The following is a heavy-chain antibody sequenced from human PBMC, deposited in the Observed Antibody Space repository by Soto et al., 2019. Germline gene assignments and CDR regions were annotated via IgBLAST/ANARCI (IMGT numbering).Heavy chain of an antibody. J-gene: IGHJ4*02. Sequence: EVQLVESGGGLVQPGGSLRLSCAASGFTLSTNWMSWVRQATGKGLEWVANINQDGSETYYVDSVKGRFTISRDNAKKSLYLQMNSLIAEHTAVCYSSLSSFLGWFGESLLYYWGQGTLVTVSS. D-gene: IGHD3-10*01. CDR2: INQDGSET. CDR3: SLSSFLGWFGESLLYY. V-gene: IGHV3-7*01. CDR1: GFTLSTNW.